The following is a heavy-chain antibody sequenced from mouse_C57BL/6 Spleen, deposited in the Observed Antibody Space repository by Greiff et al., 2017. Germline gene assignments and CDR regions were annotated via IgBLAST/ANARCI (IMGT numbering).Heavy chain of an antibody. J-gene: IGHJ4*01. CDR2: IYPGDGDT. CDR1: GYAFSSSW. Sequence: QVQLKESGPELVKPGASVKISCTASGYAFSSSWMHWVKQRPGQGLEWIGRIYPGDGDTKYNGKFKGKATLTADKSSSTAYMQLSSLTSEDSAVYVCERTWGGMDYWGQGTSVTVSS. CDR3: ERTWGGMDY. V-gene: IGHV1-82*01.